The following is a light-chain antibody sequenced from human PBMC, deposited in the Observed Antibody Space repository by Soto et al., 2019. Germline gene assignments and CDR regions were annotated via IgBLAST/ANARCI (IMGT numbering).Light chain of an antibody. CDR3: QQRSNWPPGFT. J-gene: IGKJ3*01. CDR2: DAS. CDR1: QSVSSY. V-gene: IGKV3-11*01. Sequence: EIVLTQSPATLSLSPGERATLSCRASQSVSSYLAWYQQKPGQAPRLLIYDASNRATGIPARFSGSGSGTVFPLTISSLEPEDFAVYYCQQRSNWPPGFTFGPWTKVDIK.